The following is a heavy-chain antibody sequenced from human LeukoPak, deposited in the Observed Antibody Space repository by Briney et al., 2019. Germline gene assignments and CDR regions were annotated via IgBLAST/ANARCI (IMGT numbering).Heavy chain of an antibody. Sequence: QPGGSLRLSCAASGFTFNNAWMSWVRQAPGKGLEWIGRIKSDGGTTDYAAPVKGRFTTSRDDSKNTLYLQMNSLKAEDTAVYYCTTDLGDYGDYVRCWGQGTLVTVSS. J-gene: IGHJ4*02. CDR1: GFTFNNAW. CDR2: IKSDGGTT. D-gene: IGHD4-17*01. V-gene: IGHV3-15*01. CDR3: TTDLGDYGDYVRC.